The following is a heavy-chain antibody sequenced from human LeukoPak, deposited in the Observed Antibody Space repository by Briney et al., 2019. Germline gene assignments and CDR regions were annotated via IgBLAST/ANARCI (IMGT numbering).Heavy chain of an antibody. D-gene: IGHD2-2*02. CDR1: GGTFSSYA. CDR2: INPNSGGT. J-gene: IGHJ4*02. Sequence: ASVKVSCKASGGTFSSYAISWVRQAPGQGLEWMGWINPNSGGTKYAQKFQDRVTMTRDTSISTAYMELSRLRSDDTAVYYCARGVDTDYFDYWGQGTLVTVSS. V-gene: IGHV1-2*02. CDR3: ARGVDTDYFDY.